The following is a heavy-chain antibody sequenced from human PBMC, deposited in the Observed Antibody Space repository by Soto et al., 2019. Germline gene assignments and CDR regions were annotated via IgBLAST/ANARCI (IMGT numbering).Heavy chain of an antibody. D-gene: IGHD3-10*01. CDR3: ARGGLGTYLLDY. V-gene: IGHV3-74*01. CDR2: IKGDEGST. J-gene: IGHJ4*02. CDR1: GFTFNSHW. Sequence: EVQLVESGGGLVQPGGSLRLSCAASGFTFNSHWMHWVRQAPGKGLVWVSRIKGDEGSTSYADSVKGRFTISRDNAKNTLYLHRNSLRAEETAVYYCARGGLGTYLLDYWGQGALVTVSS.